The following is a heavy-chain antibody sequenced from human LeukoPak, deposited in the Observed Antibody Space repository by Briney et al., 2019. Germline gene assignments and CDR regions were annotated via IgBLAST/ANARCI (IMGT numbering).Heavy chain of an antibody. CDR3: AGPSRGVRFDS. V-gene: IGHV4-39*01. CDR1: GGSVTSTTYY. J-gene: IGHJ5*01. CDR2: IYRSGDT. Sequence: SETLSLTCTVSGGSVTSTTYYWGWIRQPPGKGLEWIGSIYRSGDTYYNPSLNSRVTISIDTSKNQFSLWLSSVTAADTAVYYCAGPSRGVRFDSWGQGTLVTVSS. D-gene: IGHD3-10*01.